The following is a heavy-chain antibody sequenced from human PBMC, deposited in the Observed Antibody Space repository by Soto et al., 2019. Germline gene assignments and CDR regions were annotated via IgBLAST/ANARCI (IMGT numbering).Heavy chain of an antibody. CDR1: GFTFSNAW. D-gene: IGHD1-26*01. CDR2: IKSKTDGGTT. V-gene: IGHV3-15*01. J-gene: IGHJ4*02. CDR3: TTGRVGPPYFDY. Sequence: GGSLRLSCAASGFTFSNAWMSWVRQAPGKGLEWVGRIKSKTDGGTTDYAAPVKGRFTISRDDSKNTLYLQMNSLKTEDTSVYYCTTGRVGPPYFDYWGQGTLVTVSS.